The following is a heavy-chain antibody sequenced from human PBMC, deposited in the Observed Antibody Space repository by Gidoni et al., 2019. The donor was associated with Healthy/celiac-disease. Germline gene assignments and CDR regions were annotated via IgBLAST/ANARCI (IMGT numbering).Heavy chain of an antibody. CDR2: ISWNSGSI. CDR3: AKAYDSSGYYYSQFDYFDY. Sequence: EVQLVESGGGLVQPGRSLRLSCAASGFTFDDYAMHWVRQAPGKGLEWVSGISWNSGSIGYADSVKGRFTISRDNAKNSLYLQMNSLRAEDTALYYCAKAYDSSGYYYSQFDYFDYWGQGTLVTVSS. CDR1: GFTFDDYA. V-gene: IGHV3-9*01. J-gene: IGHJ4*02. D-gene: IGHD3-22*01.